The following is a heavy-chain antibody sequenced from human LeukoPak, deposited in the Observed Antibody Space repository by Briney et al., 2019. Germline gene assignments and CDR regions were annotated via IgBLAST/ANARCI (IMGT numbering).Heavy chain of an antibody. D-gene: IGHD3-16*02. V-gene: IGHV1-8*03. Sequence: SSVNVSFKASGYTFTRYDFNWLRQATGQGGEWMGWMNHNSGNTGYAQKFQGRVTITKNTSISTAYMELSSLRSEDTAVYYCASYLLHDAFDIWGQGTMVTVSS. J-gene: IGHJ3*02. CDR3: ASYLLHDAFDI. CDR2: MNHNSGNT. CDR1: GYTFTRYD.